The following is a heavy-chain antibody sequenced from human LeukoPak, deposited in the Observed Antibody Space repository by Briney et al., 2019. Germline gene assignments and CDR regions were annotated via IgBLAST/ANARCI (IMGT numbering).Heavy chain of an antibody. D-gene: IGHD3-3*01. CDR1: GFPTSMLS. CDR2: ISGSGGST. Sequence: PRRCLSLSCAVSGFPTSMLSVRWVRHLAGNVLGWVSAISGSGGSTYYADSVKGRFTISRDNSKNTLYLQMNSLRAEDTAVYYCAKTAYYDSFDYWGQGTLVTVSS. V-gene: IGHV3-23*01. J-gene: IGHJ4*02. CDR3: AKTAYYDSFDY.